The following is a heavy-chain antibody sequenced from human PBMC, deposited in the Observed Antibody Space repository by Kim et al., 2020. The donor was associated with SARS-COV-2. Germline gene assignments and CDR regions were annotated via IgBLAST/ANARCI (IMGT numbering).Heavy chain of an antibody. J-gene: IGHJ4*02. V-gene: IGHV1-46*01. D-gene: IGHD5-18*01. Sequence: AQKFQGRVTITRDTSTSTVYMELSSLRSEDTAVYYCARGDTAIISKNFDYWGQGTLVTVSS. CDR3: ARGDTAIISKNFDY.